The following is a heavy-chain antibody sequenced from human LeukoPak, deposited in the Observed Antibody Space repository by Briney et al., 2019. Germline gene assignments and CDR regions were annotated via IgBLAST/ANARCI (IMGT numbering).Heavy chain of an antibody. D-gene: IGHD5-18*01. CDR3: ANIAGYSYGFGYYFDY. V-gene: IGHV3-23*01. CDR2: ISGSGGST. J-gene: IGHJ4*02. Sequence: GGSLRLSCAASGFTFSSYAMSWVRQAPGKGLEWVSAISGSGGSTYYADSVKGRFTISRDNSKNTLYLQMNSLRAEDTAVYYCANIAGYSYGFGYYFDYWGQGTLATVSS. CDR1: GFTFSSYA.